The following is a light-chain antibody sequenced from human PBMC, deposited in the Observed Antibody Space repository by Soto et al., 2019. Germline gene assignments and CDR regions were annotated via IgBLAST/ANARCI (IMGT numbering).Light chain of an antibody. CDR1: SSDVGGYDY. J-gene: IGLJ1*01. CDR2: EVS. V-gene: IGLV2-14*01. Sequence: QSALTQPASVSGSPGQSITISCTGTSSDVGGYDYVSWYQHHPGKAPKLMIYEVSDRPSGASNRFTGSKSGNTASLTISGLQAEDEGDYYCSSYSRSSTRVFGTGTKLTVL. CDR3: SSYSRSSTRV.